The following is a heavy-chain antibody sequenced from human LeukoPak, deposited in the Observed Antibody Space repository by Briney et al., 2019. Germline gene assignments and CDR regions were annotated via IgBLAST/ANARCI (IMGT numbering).Heavy chain of an antibody. CDR3: ARKFYIAVADSSRFDP. CDR2: INPNSGGT. J-gene: IGHJ5*02. Sequence: ASVKVSCKASGYTFTGYYMHWVRQAPGQGLEWMGWINPNSGGTNYAQKFQGWVTMTRDTSISTAYMELSRLRSDDTAVYYCARKFYIAVADSSRFDPWGQGTLVTVSS. D-gene: IGHD6-19*01. V-gene: IGHV1-2*04. CDR1: GYTFTGYY.